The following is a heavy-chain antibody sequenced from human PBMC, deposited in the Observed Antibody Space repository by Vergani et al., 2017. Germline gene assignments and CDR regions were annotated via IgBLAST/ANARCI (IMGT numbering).Heavy chain of an antibody. V-gene: IGHV3-30*19. CDR1: GFTFSSYG. Sequence: QVQLVESGGGVVQPGRSLRLSCAASGFTFSSYGMHWVRQAPGKGLEWVAVISYDGSNKYYADSVKGRFTISRDNSKNTLYLQMNSLRAEDTAVYYCAREGGDYYDSSGRYYYYYGMDVWGQGTTVTVSS. J-gene: IGHJ6*02. CDR2: ISYDGSNK. D-gene: IGHD3-22*01. CDR3: AREGGDYYDSSGRYYYYYGMDV.